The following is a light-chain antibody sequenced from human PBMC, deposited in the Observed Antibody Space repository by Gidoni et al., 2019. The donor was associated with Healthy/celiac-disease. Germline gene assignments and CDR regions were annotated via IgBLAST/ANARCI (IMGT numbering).Light chain of an antibody. J-gene: IGKJ1*01. CDR2: DAS. Sequence: EIVLTQSPATLSLSPGERATLSCRASQSVRSYLAWYQQKPGQAPRLLIYDASNRATGIPARFSVSGSGTDFTLTISSLEPEDFAVYYCQQRSNWPFGQGTKVEIK. CDR1: QSVRSY. CDR3: QQRSNWP. V-gene: IGKV3-11*01.